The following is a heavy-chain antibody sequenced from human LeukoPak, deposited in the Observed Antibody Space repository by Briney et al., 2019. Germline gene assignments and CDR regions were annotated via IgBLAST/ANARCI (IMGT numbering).Heavy chain of an antibody. V-gene: IGHV3-23*01. Sequence: QPGGSLRLSCAVSGITLSNYGMSWVRQAPGKGLEWVAGISGGRGGTNYADSVKGRFTVSRDNPKNTLYLQMHSLRAEDTAVYFCAKRGVVVRVILVGFHKEANYLDSWGQGALVTVSS. CDR1: GITLSNYG. J-gene: IGHJ4*02. D-gene: IGHD3-10*01. CDR3: AKRGVVVRVILVGFHKEANYLDS. CDR2: ISGGRGGT.